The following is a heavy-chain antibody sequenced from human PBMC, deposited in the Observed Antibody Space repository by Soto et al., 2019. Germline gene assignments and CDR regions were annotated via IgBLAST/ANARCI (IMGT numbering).Heavy chain of an antibody. V-gene: IGHV4-39*01. D-gene: IGHD5-18*01. Sequence: QLQLQESGPGLVKPSETLSLTCTVSGGSISSSSYYWGWIRQPPGKGLEWIGTIYYSDNTYYNPSLKSRVTISVDTSKNQFSLKLSSVTAADTAVYYCARLSSRRGYIYGYWYFDLWGRGTLVTVSS. CDR3: ARLSSRRGYIYGYWYFDL. CDR2: IYYSDNT. CDR1: GGSISSSSYY. J-gene: IGHJ2*01.